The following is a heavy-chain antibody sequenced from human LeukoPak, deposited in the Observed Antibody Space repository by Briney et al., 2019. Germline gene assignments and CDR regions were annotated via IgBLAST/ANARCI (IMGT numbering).Heavy chain of an antibody. Sequence: SETLSLTCTVSGGSISSSSYSWGWIRQPPGKGLEWIGTIYYSGSGSTYYNPSLRSRVTISADTSKNQFSLKLSSVTAADTAVYYCARLTMVSDSAFDIWGQGTMVTVSS. V-gene: IGHV4-39*01. D-gene: IGHD4/OR15-4a*01. CDR2: IYYSGSGST. CDR1: GGSISSSSYS. CDR3: ARLTMVSDSAFDI. J-gene: IGHJ3*02.